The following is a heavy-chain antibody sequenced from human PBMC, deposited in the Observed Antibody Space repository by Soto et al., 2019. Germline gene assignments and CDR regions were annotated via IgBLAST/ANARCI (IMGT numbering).Heavy chain of an antibody. D-gene: IGHD6-13*01. CDR2: FDPEDGET. CDR1: GYTLTELS. J-gene: IGHJ4*02. CDR3: ATFQGSSWYTSYFDY. V-gene: IGHV1-24*01. Sequence: ASVKVSCKVSGYTLTELSMHWVRQAPGKGLEWMGGFDPEDGETIYAQKFQGRVTMTEDTSTDTAYMELSSLRSEDTAVYYCATFQGSSWYTSYFDYWGQGTQVTVSS.